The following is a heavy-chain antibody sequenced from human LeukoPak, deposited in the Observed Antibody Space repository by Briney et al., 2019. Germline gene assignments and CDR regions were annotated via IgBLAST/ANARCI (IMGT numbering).Heavy chain of an antibody. CDR1: GFTFSSYG. D-gene: IGHD2-15*01. CDR2: IQYDGSNK. Sequence: PGGSLRLSCAASGFTFSSYGMHWVRQAPGKGLEWVAFIQYDGSNKYYADSVKGRFTISRDNSRNTLYLQMNSLRAEDTAVYYCAKDRDCSGGSCYFNYYYGMDVWGQGTTVTVSS. J-gene: IGHJ6*02. CDR3: AKDRDCSGGSCYFNYYYGMDV. V-gene: IGHV3-30*02.